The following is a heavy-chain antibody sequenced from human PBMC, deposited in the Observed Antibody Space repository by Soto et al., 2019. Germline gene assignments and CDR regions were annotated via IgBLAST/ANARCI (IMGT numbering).Heavy chain of an antibody. V-gene: IGHV4-30-4*01. J-gene: IGHJ4*02. D-gene: IGHD6-13*01. Sequence: SSETLSLTCTVSGGSISSGDYYWSWIRQPPGKGLEWIGYIYYSGSTYYNPSLKSRVTISVDTSKNQFSLKLSSVTAADTAVYYCARDFRWKQQLAYYFDYWGQGTLVTVSS. CDR2: IYYSGST. CDR1: GGSISSGDYY. CDR3: ARDFRWKQQLAYYFDY.